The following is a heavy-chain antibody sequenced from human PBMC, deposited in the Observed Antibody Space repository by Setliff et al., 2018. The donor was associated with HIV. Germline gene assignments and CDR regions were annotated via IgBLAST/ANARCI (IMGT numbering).Heavy chain of an antibody. CDR3: ARGGITAYYFDH. CDR2: TYYRSKWYT. D-gene: IGHD5-18*01. Sequence: PSQTLSLTCAISGDSVSSDSAAWNWIRQSPSRGLEWLARTYYRSKWYTAYAVSVKSRITINPDTSRNQFSLQLSSVIPDDSAVYFCARGGITAYYFDHWAQGTLVTVSS. V-gene: IGHV6-1*01. J-gene: IGHJ4*02. CDR1: GDSVSSDSAA.